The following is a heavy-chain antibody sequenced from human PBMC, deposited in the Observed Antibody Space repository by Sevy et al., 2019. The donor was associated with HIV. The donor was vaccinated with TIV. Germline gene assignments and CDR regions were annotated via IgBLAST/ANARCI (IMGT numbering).Heavy chain of an antibody. CDR1: GYTFTTSC. Sequence: GESLKISGQISGYTFTTSCIAWVRRMPGKGLEWMGIIYPADSETRYSPSFEGQVTISADKSINIACLQWNSLKASDTALYYCARQDRGRLDSWGQGTLVTVSS. J-gene: IGHJ4*02. CDR2: IYPADSET. D-gene: IGHD5-12*01. CDR3: ARQDRGRLDS. V-gene: IGHV5-51*01.